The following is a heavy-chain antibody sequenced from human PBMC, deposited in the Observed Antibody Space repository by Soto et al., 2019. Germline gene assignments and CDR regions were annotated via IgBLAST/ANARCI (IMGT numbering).Heavy chain of an antibody. D-gene: IGHD2-15*01. J-gene: IGHJ6*02. V-gene: IGHV3-15*07. Sequence: PGGSLRLSCAASGFTFSNAWMNWVRQAPGKGLEWVGRIKSKTDGGTTDYAAPVKGRFTISRDDSTNTLYLQMTSLKTEDSSVYYCSLWWQRSYSYYGVDVWGQGTTVTVSS. CDR2: IKSKTDGGTT. CDR1: GFTFSNAW. CDR3: SLWWQRSYSYYGVDV.